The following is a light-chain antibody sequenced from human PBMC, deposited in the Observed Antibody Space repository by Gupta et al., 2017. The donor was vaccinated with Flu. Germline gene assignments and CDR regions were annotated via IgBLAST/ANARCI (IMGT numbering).Light chain of an antibody. CDR3: QQYGASPDT. Sequence: EIVLTQSPGTLSLSPGERATLSCRASQSVLRSYLAWYQQKAGQAPRILIYGASSRATDIPDRFSGSGSGTDFTLTISRLEPEDFALYYCQQYGASPDTFGQGTRLEIK. CDR1: QSVLRSY. J-gene: IGKJ5*01. V-gene: IGKV3-20*01. CDR2: GAS.